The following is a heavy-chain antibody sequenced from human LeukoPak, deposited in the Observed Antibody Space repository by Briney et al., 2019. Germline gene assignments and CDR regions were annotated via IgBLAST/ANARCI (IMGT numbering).Heavy chain of an antibody. V-gene: IGHV1-69*05. J-gene: IGHJ3*02. Sequence: SVKVSCKVSGGTFSSYAISWVRQAPGQGLEWMGGIIPIFGTANYAQKFQGRVTITTDESTSTAYMELSSLRSEDTAVYYCATPKQKGNAFDIWGQGTMVTVSS. CDR1: GGTFSSYA. D-gene: IGHD3-10*01. CDR2: IIPIFGTA. CDR3: ATPKQKGNAFDI.